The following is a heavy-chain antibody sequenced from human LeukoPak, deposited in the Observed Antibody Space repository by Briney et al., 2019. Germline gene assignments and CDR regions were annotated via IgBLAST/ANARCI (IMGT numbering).Heavy chain of an antibody. J-gene: IGHJ3*02. CDR1: GFTFDDYA. CDR3: AKDVGGSDDAFDI. CDR2: ISGDGGST. Sequence: PGGSPRLSCAASGFTFDDYAIHWVRQAPGQGLEWVSLISGDGGSTYYADSVKARFTITRDHSKTSLYMQMNSLRTEDTALYYCAKDVGGSDDAFDIWGQGTMVTVSS. D-gene: IGHD1-26*01. V-gene: IGHV3-43*02.